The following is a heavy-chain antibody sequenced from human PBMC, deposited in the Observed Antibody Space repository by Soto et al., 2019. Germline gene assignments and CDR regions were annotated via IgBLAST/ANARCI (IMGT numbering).Heavy chain of an antibody. CDR3: AKDIALVRGVIIDMDV. CDR2: TSYDGDNK. D-gene: IGHD3-10*01. Sequence: QVQLVESGGGVVQPGGSLRLSCAASGFIFSNYGLHWVRQAPGKGLEWVAVTSYDGDNKYYADSVKGRFTISRDNSRNTLYLQRDGLRAEDTAVYYCAKDIALVRGVIIDMDVWGQGTTVTVSS. J-gene: IGHJ6*02. CDR1: GFIFSNYG. V-gene: IGHV3-30*18.